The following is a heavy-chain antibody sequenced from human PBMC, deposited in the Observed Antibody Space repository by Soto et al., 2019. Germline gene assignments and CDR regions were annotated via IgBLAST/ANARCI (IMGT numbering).Heavy chain of an antibody. CDR3: ATRPDYSDYILTAY. V-gene: IGHV3-74*01. CDR1: GFTCDRHW. D-gene: IGHD4-17*01. CDR2: INSDGGNT. Sequence: YLSCTWTASGFTCDRHWMYWFPQAPGKGPVWVSRINSDGGNTNYADSVKGRFTVSRDNAKNTLYLQMNSLRDDDTAVYYCATRPDYSDYILTAYWGHGTPVTVSS. J-gene: IGHJ4*01.